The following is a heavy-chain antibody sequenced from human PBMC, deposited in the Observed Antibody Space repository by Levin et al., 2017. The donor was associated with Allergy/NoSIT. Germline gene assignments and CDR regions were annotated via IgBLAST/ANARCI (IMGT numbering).Heavy chain of an antibody. CDR2: IYTSGST. CDR1: GGSISSYY. J-gene: IGHJ4*02. V-gene: IGHV4-4*07. CDR3: ARGDKDTAMATVFDY. D-gene: IGHD5-18*01. Sequence: SETLSLTCTVSGGSISSYYWSWIRQPAGKGLEWIGRIYTSGSTNYNPSLKSRVTMSVDTSKNQFSLKLSSVTAADTAVYYCARGDKDTAMATVFDYWGQGTLVTVSS.